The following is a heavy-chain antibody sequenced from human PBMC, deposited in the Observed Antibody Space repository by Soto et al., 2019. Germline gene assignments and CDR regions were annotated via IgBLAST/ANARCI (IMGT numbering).Heavy chain of an antibody. CDR3: AKGGGYSYGGLFDP. CDR2: ISYDGSNK. V-gene: IGHV3-30*18. D-gene: IGHD5-18*01. Sequence: GGSLRLSCAASGFTFSSYGMHWVRQAPGKGLEWVAVISYDGSNKYYADSVKGRFTIPRDNSKNTLYLQMNSLRAEDTAVYYCAKGGGYSYGGLFDPWGQGTLVTVSS. CDR1: GFTFSSYG. J-gene: IGHJ5*02.